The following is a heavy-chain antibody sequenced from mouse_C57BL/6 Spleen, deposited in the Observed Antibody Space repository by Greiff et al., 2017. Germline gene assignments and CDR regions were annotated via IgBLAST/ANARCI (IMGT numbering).Heavy chain of an antibody. D-gene: IGHD2-3*01. Sequence: VQLQQSGAELMKPGASVKLSCKATGYTFTGYWIEWVKQRPGHGLEWIGEILPGSGSTNYNEKFKGKATFTADKSSSTAYMELRSLTSEDSAVYYCTSYDPLFAYWGQGTLVTVSA. CDR2: ILPGSGST. V-gene: IGHV1-9*01. CDR3: TSYDPLFAY. J-gene: IGHJ3*01. CDR1: GYTFTGYW.